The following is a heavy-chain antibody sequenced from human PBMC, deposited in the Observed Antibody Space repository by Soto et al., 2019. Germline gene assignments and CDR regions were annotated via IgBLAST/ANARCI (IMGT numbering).Heavy chain of an antibody. D-gene: IGHD4-17*01. Sequence: EVQLLESGGGLVQPGGSLRLSCAASGFTFSSYAMSWVRQAPGKGLEWVSAISGSGGSTYYADSVKGRFTISRDNSKNTLYRQMNSLRAEDTAVYYCAKDLRAGDYFPDDYYYGMYVWGQGTTVTVSS. CDR3: AKDLRAGDYFPDDYYYGMYV. V-gene: IGHV3-23*01. J-gene: IGHJ6*02. CDR1: GFTFSSYA. CDR2: ISGSGGST.